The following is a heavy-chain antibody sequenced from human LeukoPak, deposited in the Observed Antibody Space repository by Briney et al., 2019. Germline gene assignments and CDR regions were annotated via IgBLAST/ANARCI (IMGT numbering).Heavy chain of an antibody. CDR2: IYPGDSDT. Sequence: KRGESLKISCKASGYSFSIYWIAWVRQMPGKGLEWMGTIYPGDSDTRYSPSFQGQVTFSVDTSVSATYLQWSSLKASDTAIYYCARLYEDCTSTTCYQGYFDPWGQGTLVTVSS. CDR3: ARLYEDCTSTTCYQGYFDP. V-gene: IGHV5-51*01. CDR1: GYSFSIYW. J-gene: IGHJ5*02. D-gene: IGHD2-2*01.